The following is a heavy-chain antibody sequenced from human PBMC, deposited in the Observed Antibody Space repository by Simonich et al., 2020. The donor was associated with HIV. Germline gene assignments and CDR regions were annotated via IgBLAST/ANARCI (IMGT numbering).Heavy chain of an antibody. Sequence: QVQLVQSGAEVKKPGASVKVSCKASGYSSTNYVISWVRQAPGQGPEWMGWISGNKSNKNFEQKFQGRVTMTIDTSTSTAYMELRSLRFDDTAVYYCAREGTGTRYSFDLWGQGTLVIVSS. CDR2: ISGNKSNK. CDR1: GYSSTNYV. V-gene: IGHV1-18*01. CDR3: AREGTGTRYSFDL. J-gene: IGHJ5*02. D-gene: IGHD1-1*01.